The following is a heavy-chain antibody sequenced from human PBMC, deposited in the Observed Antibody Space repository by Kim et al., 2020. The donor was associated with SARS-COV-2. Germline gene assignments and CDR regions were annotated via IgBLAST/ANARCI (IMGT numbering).Heavy chain of an antibody. V-gene: IGHV3-30*04. CDR2: ISYDGSNK. J-gene: IGHJ6*02. CDR3: AGGIAAADSYYHGMDV. D-gene: IGHD6-13*01. CDR1: GFTFSSYA. Sequence: GGSLRLSCAASGFTFSSYAMHWVRQAPGKGLEWVAVISYDGSNKYYADSVKGRFTISRDNSKNTLYLQMNSLRAEDTAVYYCAGGIAAADSYYHGMDVWGQRTTVTVSS.